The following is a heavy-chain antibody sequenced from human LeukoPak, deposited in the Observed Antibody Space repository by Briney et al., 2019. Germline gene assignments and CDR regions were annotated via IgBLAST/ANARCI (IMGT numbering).Heavy chain of an antibody. J-gene: IGHJ6*03. CDR3: AKVAYAYYYYYMDV. D-gene: IGHD2-8*01. Sequence: GGSLRLSCAASGFTFSSYGMHWVRQAPGKGLEWVAFIRYDGSNKYYADSVKGRFTISRDNSKNTLYLQMNSLRAEDTAVYYCAKVAYAYYYYYMDVWGKGTTVTVSS. CDR1: GFTFSSYG. CDR2: IRYDGSNK. V-gene: IGHV3-30*02.